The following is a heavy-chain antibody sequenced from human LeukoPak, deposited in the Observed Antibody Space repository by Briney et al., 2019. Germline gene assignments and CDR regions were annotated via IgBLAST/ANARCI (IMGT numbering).Heavy chain of an antibody. CDR3: ARETPSRSDYDTWGERYYFYGMNV. CDR2: ISDGGGT. Sequence: SQTLSLTCAVSGGSISSGGYSWTWIRQPPGKGLEWIGYISDGGGTSYNPSLKSRVTISVDTSRNQFSLKLISVTAADTAVYYCARETPSRSDYDTWGERYYFYGMNVWGQGTTVTVSS. V-gene: IGHV4-61*08. CDR1: GGSISSGGYS. D-gene: IGHD5-12*01. J-gene: IGHJ6*02.